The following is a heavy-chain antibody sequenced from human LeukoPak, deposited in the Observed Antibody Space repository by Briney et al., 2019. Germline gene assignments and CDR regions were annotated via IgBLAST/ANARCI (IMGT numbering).Heavy chain of an antibody. CDR1: GFTFSSYS. Sequence: PGGSLRLSYAASGFTFSSYSMNWVRQAPGKGLEWVSSISSSSSYIYYADSVKGRFTISRDNAKNSLYLQMNSLRAEDTAVYYCARDTYGGDAFDIWGQGTMVTVSS. V-gene: IGHV3-21*01. CDR3: ARDTYGGDAFDI. CDR2: ISSSSSYI. D-gene: IGHD4-23*01. J-gene: IGHJ3*02.